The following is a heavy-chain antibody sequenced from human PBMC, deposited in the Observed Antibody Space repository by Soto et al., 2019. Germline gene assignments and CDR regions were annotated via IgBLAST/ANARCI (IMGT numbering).Heavy chain of an antibody. CDR3: ARRHLAVAVSPWFDP. CDR2: IDSSGEK. J-gene: IGHJ5*02. CDR1: GLSISDSEMG. Sequence: QVTLKESGPVLVKPTETLTLRCTVSGLSISDSEMGVSWIRQPPGKALEWLAHIDSSGEKSYRTFLKSRLTISEDTSKSQIVLIMPNRDPADTGTYYCARRHLAVAVSPWFDPWGQGILVTVSS. V-gene: IGHV2-26*01. D-gene: IGHD4-4*01.